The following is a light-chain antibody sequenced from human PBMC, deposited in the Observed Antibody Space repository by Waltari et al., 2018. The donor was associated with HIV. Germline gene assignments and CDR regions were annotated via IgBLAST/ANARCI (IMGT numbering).Light chain of an antibody. Sequence: QSALTQPRSVSGSPGQSVNISCPGTSSDVCGYKHVSWYQKHPSKTPKLMIYDGSKRPAGVPDRFSGSKSGNTASLTISGLQAEDEADYYCCSYAGSYTRVFGGGTKLTVL. V-gene: IGLV2-11*01. J-gene: IGLJ2*01. CDR3: CSYAGSYTRV. CDR2: DGS. CDR1: SSDVCGYKH.